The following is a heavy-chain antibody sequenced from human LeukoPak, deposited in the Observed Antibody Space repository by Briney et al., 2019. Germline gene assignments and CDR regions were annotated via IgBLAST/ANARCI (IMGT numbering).Heavy chain of an antibody. V-gene: IGHV3-7*03. CDR1: GFTFSGYW. D-gene: IGHD6-19*01. CDR2: IKQDGSEK. CDR3: ARADGSGWYLAGHYYYYGMDV. Sequence: GGSLRLSCAASGFTFSGYWMSWVRQAPGKGLEWVANIKQDGSEKYYVDSVKGRFTISRDNAKNSLYLQMNSLRAEDTAVYYCARADGSGWYLAGHYYYYGMDVWGQGTTVTVSS. J-gene: IGHJ6*02.